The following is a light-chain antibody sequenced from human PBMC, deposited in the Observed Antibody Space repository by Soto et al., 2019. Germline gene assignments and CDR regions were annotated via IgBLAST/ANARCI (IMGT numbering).Light chain of an antibody. J-gene: IGKJ1*01. CDR3: QQYGSSPRT. CDR2: GAS. Sequence: EIVLTQSPGTLSLSQGERATLSCRASQSISSSYLALYQQKPGQAPRLLIYGASTRATGIPDRFSGSGSGTDFTLTISRLESEDFAVYYCQQYGSSPRTVGQGTEVDSK. V-gene: IGKV3-20*01. CDR1: QSISSSY.